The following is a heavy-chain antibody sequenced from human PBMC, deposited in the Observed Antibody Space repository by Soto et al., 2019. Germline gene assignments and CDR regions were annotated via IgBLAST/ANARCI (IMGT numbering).Heavy chain of an antibody. J-gene: IGHJ4*02. V-gene: IGHV1-2*04. CDR1: GYTFTGYY. CDR3: ARDMGYCSNTSCSKGASDY. CDR2: INPNSGGT. D-gene: IGHD2-2*01. Sequence: QVQLVQSGAEVKKPGASVKVSCKASGYTFTGYYMHWVRQAPGQGLEWMGWINPNSGGTNYAQKFQGWVTMTRDTSISTAYMELSRLRSDDTAVYYCARDMGYCSNTSCSKGASDYWGQGTLVTVSS.